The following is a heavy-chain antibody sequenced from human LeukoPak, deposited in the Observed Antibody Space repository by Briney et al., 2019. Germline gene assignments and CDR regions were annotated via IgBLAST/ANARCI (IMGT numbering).Heavy chain of an antibody. CDR3: TRLPGDCSGGSCYSNYFDY. Sequence: GGSLRLSCAASGFTFSGSAMHWARQASGKGLEWVGRIRSKANSYATAYAASVKGRFTISRDDSKNTAYLQMNSLKTEDTAVYYCTRLPGDCSGGSCYSNYFDYWGQGTLVTVSS. J-gene: IGHJ4*02. D-gene: IGHD2-15*01. CDR2: IRSKANSYAT. CDR1: GFTFSGSA. V-gene: IGHV3-73*01.